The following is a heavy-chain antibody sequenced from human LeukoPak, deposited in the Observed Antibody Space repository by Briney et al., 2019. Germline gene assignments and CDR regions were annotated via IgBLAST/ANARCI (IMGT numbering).Heavy chain of an antibody. V-gene: IGHV1-24*01. CDR1: GYTLTELS. J-gene: IGHJ3*02. D-gene: IGHD3-10*01. Sequence: VASVTVSCKASGYTLTELSIHWVRQAPGKGLEWMGGFDPEDGETTYAQKFQGRVTMTEDTSTDAAYMEVSDLRSDDTAMYYCATDGDTGMAAWSFDIWGPGTMVTVSS. CDR2: FDPEDGET. CDR3: ATDGDTGMAAWSFDI.